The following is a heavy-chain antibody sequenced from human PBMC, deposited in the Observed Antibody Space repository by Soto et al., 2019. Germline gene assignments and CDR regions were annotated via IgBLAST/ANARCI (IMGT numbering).Heavy chain of an antibody. CDR2: ISYDGSNK. Sequence: PGGSLRLSCAASGFTFSSYAMHLVRQAPGKGLEWVAVISYDGSNKYYADSVKGRFTISRDNSKNTLYLQMNSLRAEDTAVYYCARGPFWRIDYWGQGTLVTVSS. CDR3: ARGPFWRIDY. D-gene: IGHD3-3*01. J-gene: IGHJ4*02. CDR1: GFTFSSYA. V-gene: IGHV3-30-3*01.